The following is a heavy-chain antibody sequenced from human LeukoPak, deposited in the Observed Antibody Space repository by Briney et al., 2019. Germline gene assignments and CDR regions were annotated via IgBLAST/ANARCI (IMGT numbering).Heavy chain of an antibody. Sequence: ASQTLSLTCTVSGGSISSGSYYWSWIRQPAVKGLEWIGRIYTSGSTNYNPSLKSRVTIPVDTSENQFSLKLSSVTAADTAVYYCARVSSAATNYYFDYWGQGTLVTVSS. V-gene: IGHV4-61*02. CDR3: ARVSSAATNYYFDY. D-gene: IGHD2-15*01. CDR2: IYTSGST. J-gene: IGHJ4*02. CDR1: GGSISSGSYY.